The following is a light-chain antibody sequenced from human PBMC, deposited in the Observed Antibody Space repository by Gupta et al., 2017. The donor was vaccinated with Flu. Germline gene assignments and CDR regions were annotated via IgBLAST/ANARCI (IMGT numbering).Light chain of an antibody. V-gene: IGKV6-21*01. Sequence: EIVLTQSPDFQSVTPEEKVTITCRASQNIGGALHWYQQKPEQSPKLLIKYASQYGSGVPSRFSGSGSGTDFTLTINSLEAEDAATYYCQQSSDLPWTFGQGTKVEIK. J-gene: IGKJ1*01. CDR2: YAS. CDR1: QNIGGA. CDR3: QQSSDLPWT.